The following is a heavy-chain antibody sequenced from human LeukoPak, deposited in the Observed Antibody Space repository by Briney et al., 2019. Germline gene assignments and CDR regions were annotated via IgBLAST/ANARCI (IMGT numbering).Heavy chain of an antibody. V-gene: IGHV4-34*01. D-gene: IGHD4-17*01. CDR3: ARARLDHDYGDYSLDY. CDR1: GGSFSGYY. CDR2: INHSGST. J-gene: IGHJ4*02. Sequence: SETLSLTCAVYGGSFSGYYWIWIRQPPGKGLEWIGEINHSGSTNYNPSLKSRVTISVDTSKNQFSLKLSSVTAADTAVYYCARARLDHDYGDYSLDYWGQGTLVTVSS.